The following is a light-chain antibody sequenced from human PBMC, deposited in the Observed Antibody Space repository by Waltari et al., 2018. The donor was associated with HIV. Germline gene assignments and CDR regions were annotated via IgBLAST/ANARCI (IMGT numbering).Light chain of an antibody. CDR3: NSRDSSGKRV. V-gene: IGLV3-19*01. CDR2: GKN. CDR1: SLRRYY. Sequence: SSELTQDPAVSVALGQTVRITCQGDSLRRYYASWYQQKPGQAPVLVIYGKNNRPSGIPDRFSGSSSGNTASLTITGAQAEDEADYYCNSRDSSGKRVFGGGTKLTVL. J-gene: IGLJ2*01.